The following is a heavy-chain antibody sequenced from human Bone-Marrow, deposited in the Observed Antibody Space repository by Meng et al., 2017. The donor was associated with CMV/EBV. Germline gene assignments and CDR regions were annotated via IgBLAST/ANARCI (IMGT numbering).Heavy chain of an antibody. V-gene: IGHV4-31*02. Sequence: VSGDSITSGGCSGNWIRQHPGRGLEWMGYISYSGGTTYNPSLRSRLVISQDTSKSQFSLNLDSVTAADTAVYFCERQRDFGDHSFDFWGQGTLVTVSS. J-gene: IGHJ4*02. D-gene: IGHD4-17*01. CDR3: ERQRDFGDHSFDF. CDR2: ISYSGGT. CDR1: GDSITSGGCS.